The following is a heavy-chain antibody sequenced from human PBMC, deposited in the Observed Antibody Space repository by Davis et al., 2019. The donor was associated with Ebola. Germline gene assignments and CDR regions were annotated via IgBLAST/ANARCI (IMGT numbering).Heavy chain of an antibody. D-gene: IGHD2-21*02. J-gene: IGHJ4*01. V-gene: IGHV3-74*01. Sequence: PGGSLRLSCAASGFTFSNFHIHWVRQTPGKGLVWVARIDPDGTGTNYADSVKGRFTISRDNAKNPLSLQMNSLRVEDTAVYYCVRDSDYYSHDYWGHGTLVTVSS. CDR2: IDPDGTGT. CDR1: GFTFSNFH. CDR3: VRDSDYYSHDY.